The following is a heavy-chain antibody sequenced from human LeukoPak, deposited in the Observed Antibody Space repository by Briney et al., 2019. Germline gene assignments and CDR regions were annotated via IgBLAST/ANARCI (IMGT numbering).Heavy chain of an antibody. CDR3: AREPFNYYDSSGYCDY. CDR2: ISAYNGNT. J-gene: IGHJ4*02. Sequence: ASVKVSCKASGYTFTSYGIGWVRQAPGQGLGWIGWISAYNGNTNYAQKLQGRVTMTTDTSTRTAYMELRSLRSDATAVYYCAREPFNYYDSSGYCDYWGRGTLVTVSS. V-gene: IGHV1-18*01. CDR1: GYTFTSYG. D-gene: IGHD3-22*01.